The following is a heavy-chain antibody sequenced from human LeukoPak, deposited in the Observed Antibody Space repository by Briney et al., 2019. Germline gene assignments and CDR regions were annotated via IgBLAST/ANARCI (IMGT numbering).Heavy chain of an antibody. V-gene: IGHV4-61*01. CDR2: IYYSGST. CDR1: GGSVSSGSYY. CDR3: ARISEGEQDFDY. J-gene: IGHJ4*02. Sequence: SETLSLTRTVSGGSVSSGSYYWSWIRQPPGKGLEWIGYIYYSGSTNYNPSLKSRVTISVDTSKNQFSLKLSSVTAADTAVYYCARISEGEQDFDYWGQGTLVTVSS. D-gene: IGHD1-26*01.